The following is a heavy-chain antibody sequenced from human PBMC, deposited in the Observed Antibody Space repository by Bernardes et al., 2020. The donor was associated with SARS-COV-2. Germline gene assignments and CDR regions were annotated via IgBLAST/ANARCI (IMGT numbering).Heavy chain of an antibody. CDR3: TTDVVYTPLWFGELSFDY. CDR2: IKSKTDGGTT. Sequence: GGSLRLSCAASGFTFSNAWMSWVRQAPGKGLEWVGRIKSKTDGGTTDYAAPVKGRFTISRDDSKNTLYLQMNSLKTEDTAVYYCTTDVVYTPLWFGELSFDYWGQGTLVTVSS. J-gene: IGHJ4*02. CDR1: GFTFSNAW. D-gene: IGHD3-10*01. V-gene: IGHV3-15*01.